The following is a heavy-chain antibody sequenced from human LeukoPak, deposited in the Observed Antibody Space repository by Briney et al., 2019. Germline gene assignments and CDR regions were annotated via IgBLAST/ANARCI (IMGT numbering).Heavy chain of an antibody. J-gene: IGHJ5*02. CDR3: ARDLDQVVVPAASDWFDP. V-gene: IGHV1-69*04. D-gene: IGHD2-2*01. CDR2: IIPILGIA. CDR1: GYTFTGYY. Sequence: ASVKVSCKASGYTFTGYYMHWVRQAPGQGLEWMGRIIPILGIANYAQKFQGRVTITADKSTSTAYMELSSLRSEDTAVYYCARDLDQVVVPAASDWFDPWGQGTLVTVSS.